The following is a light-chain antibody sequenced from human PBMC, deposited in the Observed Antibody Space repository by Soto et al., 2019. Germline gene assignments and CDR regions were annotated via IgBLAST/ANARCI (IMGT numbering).Light chain of an antibody. J-gene: IGKJ1*01. CDR1: QTISSW. CDR2: KAS. Sequence: IRIPKYPSTLSGSVGDRVASTCRASQTISSWLAWYQQKPGKAPKLLIYKASTLKSVVPSRFSGSGSGTEFTLTISSLQPDDFATYHSQHYNSYSEPFGQGTKVDIK. V-gene: IGKV1-5*03. CDR3: QHYNSYSEP.